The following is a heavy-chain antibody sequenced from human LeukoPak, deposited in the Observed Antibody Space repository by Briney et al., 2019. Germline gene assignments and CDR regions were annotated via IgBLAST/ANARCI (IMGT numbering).Heavy chain of an antibody. CDR1: GFTFSNYL. J-gene: IGHJ4*02. D-gene: IGHD2-2*01. CDR2: ITSDGSST. V-gene: IGHV3-74*01. CDR3: VSLGYCSTSSCQP. Sequence: PGGSLRLSCAATGFTFSNYLMHWVRQAPGKGLVWVSRITSDGSSTHYADSVKGRFTISRDNAKSTLYLQMNSLTAEDTAVYYCVSLGYCSTSSCQPWGQGTLVTVSS.